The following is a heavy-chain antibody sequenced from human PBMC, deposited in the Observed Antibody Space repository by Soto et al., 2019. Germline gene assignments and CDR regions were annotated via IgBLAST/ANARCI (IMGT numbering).Heavy chain of an antibody. CDR1: GFSLSTSGVG. CDR3: THHGYYSYGMDV. V-gene: IGHV2-5*02. Sequence: QITLKESGPTLVKPTQTLTLTCTFSGFSLSTSGVGVGWIRQPPGKALEWLALIFWDDDKRYSPSLKSRLTITKDTSKNQVVLTMTTMDPVDAATYYCTHHGYYSYGMDVWGQGTTVTVSS. J-gene: IGHJ6*02. CDR2: IFWDDDK.